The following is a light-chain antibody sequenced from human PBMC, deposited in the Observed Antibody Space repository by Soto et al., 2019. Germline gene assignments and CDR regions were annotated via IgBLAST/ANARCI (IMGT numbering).Light chain of an antibody. Sequence: DILLTQSPYTLSLSPGERATISCRASQSVRSNYLAWYQQKPGQAPRFLIYDASSRATGIPARFSGSGSGTDFTLTISRLEPEDFAVYYCQQYGSSPLTFGGGTKVEIK. CDR3: QQYGSSPLT. V-gene: IGKV3-20*01. J-gene: IGKJ4*01. CDR1: QSVRSNY. CDR2: DAS.